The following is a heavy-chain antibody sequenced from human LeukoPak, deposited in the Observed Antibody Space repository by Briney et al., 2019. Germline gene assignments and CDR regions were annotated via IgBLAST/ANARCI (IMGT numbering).Heavy chain of an antibody. CDR3: ARDRGMATIFDY. Sequence: PGGSLRLSCAASGFTFSTHGMSWARQAPGKGLDWVSGISGSGGSAYYADSVKGRFTISRDNSKNTLYLQMNSLRAEDTAVYYCARDRGMATIFDYWGQGTLVTVSS. CDR2: ISGSGGSA. V-gene: IGHV3-23*01. CDR1: GFTFSTHG. J-gene: IGHJ4*02. D-gene: IGHD5-24*01.